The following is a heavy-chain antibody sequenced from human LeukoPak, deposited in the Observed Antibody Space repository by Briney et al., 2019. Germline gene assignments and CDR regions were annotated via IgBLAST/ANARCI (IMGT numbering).Heavy chain of an antibody. D-gene: IGHD6-6*01. CDR2: MNPNSGNT. J-gene: IGHJ4*02. CDR1: GYTFTSYD. Sequence: ASVEVSCKASGYTFTSYDINWVRQATGQGLEWMGWMNPNSGNTGYAQKFQGRVTMTRNTSISTAYMELSSLRSEDTAVYYCARTRIAARYFDYWGQGTLVTVSS. CDR3: ARTRIAARYFDY. V-gene: IGHV1-8*01.